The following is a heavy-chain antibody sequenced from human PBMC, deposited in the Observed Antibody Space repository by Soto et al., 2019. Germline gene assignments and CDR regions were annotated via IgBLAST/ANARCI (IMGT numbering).Heavy chain of an antibody. J-gene: IGHJ6*02. V-gene: IGHV1-69*01. CDR1: GGTFGSYA. CDR3: ARSQGSSTSLEIYYYYYYGMDV. Sequence: QVQLVQSGAEVKKPGSSGKVSCKASGGTFGSYAISWVRQAPGQGLEWRGGIIPTTATANYAQKFQGRVTITADESTSTASMQLSSLRSEDTAVYYCARSQGSSTSLEIYYYYYYGMDVWGQGTTVTVSS. D-gene: IGHD2-2*01. CDR2: IIPTTATA.